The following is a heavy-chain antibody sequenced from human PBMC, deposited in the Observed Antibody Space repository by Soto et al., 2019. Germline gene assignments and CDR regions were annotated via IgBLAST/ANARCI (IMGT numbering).Heavy chain of an antibody. D-gene: IGHD2-2*01. J-gene: IGHJ5*02. V-gene: IGHV1-3*01. Sequence: ASVKVSCKASGYTFTSYAIHWVRQAPGQRLEWMGWINAGNGNTKYSQKFQGRVTITRDTSASTAYMELSSLRSEDTAVYYCARARPIVVVPADSWGQGTLVTVSS. CDR1: GYTFTSYA. CDR3: ARARPIVVVPADS. CDR2: INAGNGNT.